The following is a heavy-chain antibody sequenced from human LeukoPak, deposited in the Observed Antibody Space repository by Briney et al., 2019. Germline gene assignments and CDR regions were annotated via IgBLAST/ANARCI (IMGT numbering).Heavy chain of an antibody. CDR3: ARDLLYYDSSGYFDY. CDR2: INPNSGGT. J-gene: IGHJ4*02. CDR1: GYTFTAYY. V-gene: IGHV1-2*02. Sequence: ALVKVSCKASGYTFTAYYLHWVRQAPGQGLEWPGWINPNSGGTDYAQKFQGRVTMTRDTSISTAYMELSRLRSDDTAVYYCARDLLYYDSSGYFDYWGQGTLVTVSS. D-gene: IGHD3-22*01.